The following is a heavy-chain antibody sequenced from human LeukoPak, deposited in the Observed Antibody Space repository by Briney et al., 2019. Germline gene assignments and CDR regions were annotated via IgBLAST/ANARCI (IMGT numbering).Heavy chain of an antibody. J-gene: IGHJ3*02. CDR1: GFSFSTYW. Sequence: SGGSLRLSCVASGFSFSTYWLHWVRQAPGKGLEWVSRINGGGSSTSYADSVKGRFTISRDNAKNTVYLQMNSLRVEDTAVYYCIRDFGSVGATNAFDIWGQGTMVTVSS. CDR2: INGGGSST. V-gene: IGHV3-74*01. D-gene: IGHD1-26*01. CDR3: IRDFGSVGATNAFDI.